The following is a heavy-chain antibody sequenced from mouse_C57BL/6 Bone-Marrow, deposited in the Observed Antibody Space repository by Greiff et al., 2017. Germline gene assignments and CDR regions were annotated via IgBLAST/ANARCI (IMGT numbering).Heavy chain of an antibody. D-gene: IGHD2-5*01. CDR3: ARTYYSNYGLFAY. CDR2: IYPGSGST. Sequence: VQLQQPGAELVKPGASVKMSCKASGYTFTSYWITWVKQRPGQGLEWIGDIYPGSGSTNYNEKFKSKATLTVDTSSSTAYMQLSSLTSEDSAVYYCARTYYSNYGLFAYWGQGTMVTVAA. CDR1: GYTFTSYW. V-gene: IGHV1-55*01. J-gene: IGHJ3*01.